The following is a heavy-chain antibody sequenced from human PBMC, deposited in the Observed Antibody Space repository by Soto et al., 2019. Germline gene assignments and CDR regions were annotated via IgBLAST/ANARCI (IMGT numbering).Heavy chain of an antibody. J-gene: IGHJ5*02. Sequence: GASVKVSCKASGYTFTSYAMHWVRQAPGQRLEWMGWINAGNGNTKYSQKFQGRVTITRDTSASTAYMELSSLRSEDTAVYYCARDWDFWSGYVWFDPGGQGTLVTVSS. V-gene: IGHV1-3*01. CDR1: GYTFTSYA. CDR2: INAGNGNT. D-gene: IGHD3-3*01. CDR3: ARDWDFWSGYVWFDP.